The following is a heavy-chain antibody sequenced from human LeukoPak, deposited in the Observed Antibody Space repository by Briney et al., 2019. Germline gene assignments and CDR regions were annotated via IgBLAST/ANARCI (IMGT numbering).Heavy chain of an antibody. CDR1: GFTFSSYG. CDR3: ARRSGVAVAGAFDY. Sequence: GGSLRLSCAASGFTFSSYGMSWVRQAPGKGLEWVSGISGSGDSTYYADSVKGRFTISRDNSKNTLYLQMNSLRAEDTAVYFCARRSGVAVAGAFDYWGQGTLVTVSS. CDR2: ISGSGDST. J-gene: IGHJ4*02. V-gene: IGHV3-23*01. D-gene: IGHD6-19*01.